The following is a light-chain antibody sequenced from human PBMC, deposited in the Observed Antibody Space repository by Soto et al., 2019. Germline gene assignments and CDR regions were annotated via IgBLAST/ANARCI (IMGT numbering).Light chain of an antibody. CDR3: QQYGSSPPVT. CDR2: AAS. Sequence: IVLTQSPDTLSLSPGERATLSCRASQSVTGNSYLAWYQQKPGQAPRLLIYAASSRATGIPDRFSGSGSGTDFTLTISRLEPEDFAVYYCQQYGSSPPVTFGQGTRLEIK. CDR1: QSVTGNSY. V-gene: IGKV3-20*01. J-gene: IGKJ5*01.